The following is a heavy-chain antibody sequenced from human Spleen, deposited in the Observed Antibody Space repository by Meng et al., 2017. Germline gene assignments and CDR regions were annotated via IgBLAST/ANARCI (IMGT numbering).Heavy chain of an antibody. CDR2: IGHSGFT. Sequence: QPQLQESGPGLVKPSETLSLTCRVSGDSISSSDSYWGWIRRSPGKGLEWIGSIGHSGFTYYTPSLESRVTVSVDTSRSQFSLELTSVTAADTAVYYCVRSRAWVRTGFDPWGQGTLVTVSS. CDR1: GDSISSSDSY. V-gene: IGHV4-39*01. CDR3: VRSRAWVRTGFDP. D-gene: IGHD1/OR15-1a*01. J-gene: IGHJ5*02.